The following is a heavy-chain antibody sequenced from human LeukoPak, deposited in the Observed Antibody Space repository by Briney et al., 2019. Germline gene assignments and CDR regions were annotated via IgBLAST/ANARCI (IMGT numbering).Heavy chain of an antibody. CDR3: AKLRGKDGVRDSYDV. J-gene: IGHJ3*01. CDR1: GFTFSNSA. CDR2: ISNSGGST. Sequence: GGSLRLSCTASGFTFSNSAMTWGRQVPGKGLERVSTISNSGGSTYYADFVKGRFTIARDNSGNTLFLQMSSLTAEDTALYYCAKLRGKDGVRDSYDVWGPGTMVTVSS. D-gene: IGHD2-21*01. V-gene: IGHV3-23*05.